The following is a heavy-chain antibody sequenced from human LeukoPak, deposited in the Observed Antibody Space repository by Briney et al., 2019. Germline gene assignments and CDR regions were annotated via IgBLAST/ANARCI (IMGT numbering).Heavy chain of an antibody. CDR1: GFTFSSYA. CDR2: ISGSGGST. J-gene: IGHJ6*02. V-gene: IGHV3-23*01. D-gene: IGHD7-27*01. Sequence: GGSLRLSCAASGFTFSSYAMSWVRQTPGKGLEWVSAISGSGGSTYYADSVKGRFTIPRDNSKNTLYLQMNSLRAEDTAVYYCAKVILGHYGMDVWGQGTTVTVSS. CDR3: AKVILGHYGMDV.